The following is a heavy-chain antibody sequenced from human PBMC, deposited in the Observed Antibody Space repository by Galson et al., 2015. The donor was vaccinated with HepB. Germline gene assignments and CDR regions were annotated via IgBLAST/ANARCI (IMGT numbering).Heavy chain of an antibody. CDR3: ARDRHCTGTSCLWGNWFDP. V-gene: IGHV1-18*04. J-gene: IGHJ5*02. Sequence: SVKVSCKASGYTFTSYGISWVRQAPGQGLEWMGWISAYNGNTNYAQKLQGRVTMATDTSTSTAYMELRSLRSGDTAVYYCARDRHCTGTSCLWGNWFDPWGQGTLVTVSS. CDR1: GYTFTSYG. D-gene: IGHD2-2*01. CDR2: ISAYNGNT.